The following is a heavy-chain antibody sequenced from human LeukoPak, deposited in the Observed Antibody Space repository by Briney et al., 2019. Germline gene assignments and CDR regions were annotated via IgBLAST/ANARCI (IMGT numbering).Heavy chain of an antibody. J-gene: IGHJ3*02. CDR3: AREITVIWGSRDAFNI. Sequence: ASVKVSCKASGGTFGSYGISWLRQAPGQGLEWMGGITPMFGAPKYAQKFQDRVAITTDVSTSTAYMELSRLRSEDTAVYYCAREITVIWGSRDAFNIWGQGTMVTVSS. D-gene: IGHD3-22*01. CDR1: GGTFGSYG. CDR2: ITPMFGAP. V-gene: IGHV1-69*05.